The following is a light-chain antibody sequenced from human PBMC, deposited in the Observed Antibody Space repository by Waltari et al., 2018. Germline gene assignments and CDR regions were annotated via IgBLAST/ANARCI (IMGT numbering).Light chain of an antibody. Sequence: EIVMTQSPATLSVSPGERATLSCRASQSVSKLAWYQQKPGQAPRLLIYGVSFRATGIPARFSGSGSGTEFTLTISSLQSEDFAVYYCQQYHSWPLTFGGGTKVEIK. CDR1: QSVSK. CDR2: GVS. CDR3: QQYHSWPLT. J-gene: IGKJ4*01. V-gene: IGKV3-15*01.